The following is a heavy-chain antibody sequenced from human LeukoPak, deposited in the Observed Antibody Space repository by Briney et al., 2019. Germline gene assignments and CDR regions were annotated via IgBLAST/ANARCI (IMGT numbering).Heavy chain of an antibody. Sequence: SETLSLTCAVSGGSFSGYYWSLIRQPPGKGLEWIGEINHSGSTNYNPSLKSRVTISVDTSKNQFSLKLSSVTAADTAVYYCSIAAAGWFDPWGQGTLVTVSS. CDR3: SIAAAGWFDP. D-gene: IGHD6-13*01. V-gene: IGHV4-34*01. J-gene: IGHJ5*02. CDR1: GGSFSGYY. CDR2: INHSGST.